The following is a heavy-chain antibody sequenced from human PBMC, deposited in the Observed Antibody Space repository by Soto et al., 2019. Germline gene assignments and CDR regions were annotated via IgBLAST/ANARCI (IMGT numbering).Heavy chain of an antibody. CDR2: IIPIFGTA. J-gene: IGHJ6*02. CDR1: GGTFSSYA. CDR3: AREPIGSGYDLTNYYSFYGMDV. D-gene: IGHD5-12*01. Sequence: QVQLVQSGAEVKKPGSSVKVSCKASGGTFSSYAISWVRQAPGQGLEWMGGIIPIFGTANYAQKFQGRVTITADESTSRAYMELSSLRSEDTAVYYCAREPIGSGYDLTNYYSFYGMDVWGQGTTVTVSS. V-gene: IGHV1-69*01.